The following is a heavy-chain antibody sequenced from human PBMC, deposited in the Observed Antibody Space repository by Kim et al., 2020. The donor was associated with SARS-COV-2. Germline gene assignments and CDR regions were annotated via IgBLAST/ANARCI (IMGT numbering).Heavy chain of an antibody. CDR2: LSGSGGAT. D-gene: IGHD2-15*01. Sequence: GGSLRLTCADSGFTFSTYVLSWFRQAPGKGLGWVSTLSGSGGATYSADSVNGRFTISRDNSKNTLYLQMNSLRAEDTAVYYCASPTGRFCGGDSCLNSWGQGTLVTVSS. CDR3: ASPTGRFCGGDSCLNS. J-gene: IGHJ4*02. CDR1: GFTFSTYV. V-gene: IGHV3-23*01.